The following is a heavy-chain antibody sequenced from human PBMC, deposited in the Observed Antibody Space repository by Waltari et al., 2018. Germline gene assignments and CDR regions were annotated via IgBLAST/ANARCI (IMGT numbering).Heavy chain of an antibody. D-gene: IGHD4-17*01. Sequence: QVQLVQSGAEVKKPGSSVKVSCKASGGTFSSYATSWVRRAPGQGLEWMGGIIPIFGTANYAQKFQGRVTITADESTSTAYMELSSLRSEDTAVYYCAREINPHGDQRGYFDYWGQGTLVTVSS. CDR3: AREINPHGDQRGYFDY. CDR2: IIPIFGTA. CDR1: GGTFSSYA. J-gene: IGHJ4*02. V-gene: IGHV1-69*01.